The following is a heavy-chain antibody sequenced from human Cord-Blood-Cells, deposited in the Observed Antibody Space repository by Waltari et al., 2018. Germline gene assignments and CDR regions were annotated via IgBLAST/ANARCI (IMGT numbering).Heavy chain of an antibody. D-gene: IGHD6-6*01. CDR2: INHSGST. J-gene: IGHJ4*02. CDR3: ASSYSSSSGPDY. Sequence: QVQLQQWGSGLLKPSETLSLTCAVYGGSFSGYYWGWIRQPPGKGLEWIGEINHSGSTTYNPSLKSRVTISVDTSKNQFSLKLSSVTAADTAVYYCASSYSSSSGPDYWGQGTLVTVSS. CDR1: GGSFSGYY. V-gene: IGHV4-34*01.